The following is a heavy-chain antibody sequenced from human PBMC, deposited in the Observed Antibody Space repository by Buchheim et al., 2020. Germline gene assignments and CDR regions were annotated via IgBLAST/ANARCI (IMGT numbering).Heavy chain of an antibody. CDR1: GFTFSSYA. V-gene: IGHV3-30-3*01. Sequence: QVQLVESGGGVVQPGRSLRLSCAASGFTFSSYAMHWVRQAPGKGLEWVAVISYDGSNKYYADSVKGRFTISRDNSKNTLYLQMNSLRAEDTAVYYCARAGIAAAGAISGWLRNYGMDVWGQGTT. J-gene: IGHJ6*02. CDR2: ISYDGSNK. CDR3: ARAGIAAAGAISGWLRNYGMDV. D-gene: IGHD6-13*01.